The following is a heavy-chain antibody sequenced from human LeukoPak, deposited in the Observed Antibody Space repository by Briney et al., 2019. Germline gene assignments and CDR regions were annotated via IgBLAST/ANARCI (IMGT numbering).Heavy chain of an antibody. CDR3: ARQHTRGAVVALVDY. V-gene: IGHV4-4*02. D-gene: IGHD3-22*01. Sequence: PSGTLSLTCAVSGDSLTSTHWWSWVRQSPGKGLECIGYIHYTGSTNYNPSLKSRVTISVDTSKNQFSLKLSSVTAADTAVYYCARQHTRGAVVALVDYWGQGTLVTVSS. CDR2: IHYTGST. J-gene: IGHJ4*02. CDR1: GDSLTSTHW.